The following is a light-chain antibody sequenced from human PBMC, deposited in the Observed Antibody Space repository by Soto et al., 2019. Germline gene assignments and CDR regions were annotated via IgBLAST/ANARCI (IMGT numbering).Light chain of an antibody. CDR2: IND. Sequence: QSVLTQPPSASGTPGQRVTISCSGSSSNIGDNPVNWYQQVPGAAPKLLIYINDKRPSGIPDRFSGSKSGTSATLGITGFQTGDEADYYCGSWDSSLSAYVFATGTKVTVL. J-gene: IGLJ1*01. V-gene: IGLV1-51*01. CDR1: SSNIGDNP. CDR3: GSWDSSLSAYV.